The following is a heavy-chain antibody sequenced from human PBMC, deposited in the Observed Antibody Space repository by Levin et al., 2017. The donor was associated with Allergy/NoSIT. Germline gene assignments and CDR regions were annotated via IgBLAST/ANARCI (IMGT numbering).Heavy chain of an antibody. CDR1: GGSISSYY. CDR2: IYYSGST. Sequence: PSETLSLTCTVSGGSISSYYWSWIRQPPGKGLEWIGYIYYSGSTNYNPSLKSRVTISVDTSKNQFSLKLSSVTAADTAVYYCARAVAEDWGFDYWGQGTLVTVSS. J-gene: IGHJ4*02. V-gene: IGHV4-59*08. D-gene: IGHD6-19*01. CDR3: ARAVAEDWGFDY.